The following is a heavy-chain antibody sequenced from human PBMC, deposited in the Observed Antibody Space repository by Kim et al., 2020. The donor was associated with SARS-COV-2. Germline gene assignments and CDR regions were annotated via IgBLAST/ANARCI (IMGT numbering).Heavy chain of an antibody. Sequence: SETLSLTCTVSGGSISSSSYYWGWIRQPPGKGLEWIGSIYYSGSTYYNPSLKSRVTISVDTSKNQFSLKLSSVTAADTAVYYCARHGSMYYYDSSGYYPTGYFALWGRGTLVTVSS. D-gene: IGHD3-22*01. CDR3: ARHGSMYYYDSSGYYPTGYFAL. CDR1: GGSISSSSYY. CDR2: IYYSGST. V-gene: IGHV4-39*01. J-gene: IGHJ2*01.